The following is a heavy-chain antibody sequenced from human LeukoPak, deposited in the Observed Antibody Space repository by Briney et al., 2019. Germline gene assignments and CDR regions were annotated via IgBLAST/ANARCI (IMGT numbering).Heavy chain of an antibody. D-gene: IGHD5-18*01. Sequence: SETLSLTCAVYGGTFGGYYWSWIRQPPGKRLEWVGESNDSGGTNYNPSLKSRVTISADKSKNQVSLKLTSVTAADTAVYYCARHLTLQLPFDYWGQGTLVTVSS. CDR1: GGTFGGYY. V-gene: IGHV4-34*01. CDR3: ARHLTLQLPFDY. CDR2: SNDSGGT. J-gene: IGHJ4*02.